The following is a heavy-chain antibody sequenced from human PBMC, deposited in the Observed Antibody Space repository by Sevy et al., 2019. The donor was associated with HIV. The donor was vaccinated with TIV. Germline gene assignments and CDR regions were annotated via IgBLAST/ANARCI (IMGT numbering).Heavy chain of an antibody. Sequence: SETLSLTCTVSGGSISSGGYYWSWIRQHPGKGLEWIGYIYYSGSTYYNPSLKSRVTISVDTSKNQFSLKLSSVTAADTAVYYCARARPEGYYDCSGYYSPGYVDYWDQGTLVTVSS. V-gene: IGHV4-31*03. CDR3: ARARPEGYYDCSGYYSPGYVDY. CDR2: IYYSGST. J-gene: IGHJ4*02. D-gene: IGHD3-22*01. CDR1: GGSISSGGYY.